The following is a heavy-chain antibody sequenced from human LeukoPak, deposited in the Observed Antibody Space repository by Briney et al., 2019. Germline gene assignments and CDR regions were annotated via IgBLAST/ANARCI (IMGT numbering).Heavy chain of an antibody. CDR3: ARGDQLDAFDV. J-gene: IGHJ3*01. Sequence: PSETLSLTCTVSGGSISSYYWSWIRQPPGKGLEWIGYIYHSGSTYYNPSLKSRVTISVDRSKNQFSLKLSSVTAADTAVYYCARGDQLDAFDVWGQGTMVTVSS. CDR2: IYHSGST. D-gene: IGHD2-2*01. CDR1: GGSISSYY. V-gene: IGHV4-59*12.